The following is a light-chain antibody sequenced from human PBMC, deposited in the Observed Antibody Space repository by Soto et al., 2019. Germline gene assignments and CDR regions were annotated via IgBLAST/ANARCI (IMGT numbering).Light chain of an antibody. J-gene: IGLJ2*01. V-gene: IGLV2-8*01. Sequence: QSALTQPPSASGSPGQSVTISCTGTSSDVGGYNYVSWYQQHPGKAPKLMISEVSKRPSGVPDRFSGSKSGNTASLTVSGLQAEDEADYYCSSYAGSSTVVFGGGTKLTVL. CDR1: SSDVGGYNY. CDR2: EVS. CDR3: SSYAGSSTVV.